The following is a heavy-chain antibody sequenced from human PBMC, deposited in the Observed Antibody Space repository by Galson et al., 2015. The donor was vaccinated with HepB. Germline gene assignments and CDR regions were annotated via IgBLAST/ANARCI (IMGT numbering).Heavy chain of an antibody. J-gene: IGHJ4*02. V-gene: IGHV3-23*01. CDR3: TRESKVGGGCGSTSCSLMSDY. CDR1: GFSFSSYA. Sequence: SLRLSCAASGFSFSSYAMSWVRQAPGKGLEWVSCITPSGDTTYYADSVKGRFTISRDNAKNTLFLQMNSLRAEDTALYYCTRESKVGGGCGSTSCSLMSDYWGQGALVTVSS. CDR2: ITPSGDTT. D-gene: IGHD2-2*01.